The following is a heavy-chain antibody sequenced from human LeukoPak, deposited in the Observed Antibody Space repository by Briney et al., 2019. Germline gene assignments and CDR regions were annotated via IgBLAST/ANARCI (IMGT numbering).Heavy chain of an antibody. CDR1: GDSITSYY. D-gene: IGHD5-18*01. CDR2: IYSSGTA. Sequence: PSETLSLTCSVSGDSITSYYWNWIRQPAGKGLEWIGRIYSSGTANDNPSLTSRVTMSVDMSKNQFSLKLTSVTAADTAVYYCARERGYNYGIFDYWGQGTLVTVSS. CDR3: ARERGYNYGIFDY. J-gene: IGHJ4*02. V-gene: IGHV4-4*07.